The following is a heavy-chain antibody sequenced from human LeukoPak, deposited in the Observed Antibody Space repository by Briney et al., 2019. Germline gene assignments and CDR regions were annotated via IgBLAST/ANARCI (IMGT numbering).Heavy chain of an antibody. CDR1: GFIFSGYG. J-gene: IGHJ4*02. V-gene: IGHV3-48*01. CDR2: ISTSSNTI. Sequence: GGSLRLSCEGSGFIFSGYGMSWVRQAPGKGLEWLSFISTSSNTIYYADSVRGRFTVSRDNGNNLLFLQMTGLRAEDTAAYYCARGAAHSYGYFSDYWGQGILVAVSS. CDR3: ARGAAHSYGYFSDY. D-gene: IGHD5-18*01.